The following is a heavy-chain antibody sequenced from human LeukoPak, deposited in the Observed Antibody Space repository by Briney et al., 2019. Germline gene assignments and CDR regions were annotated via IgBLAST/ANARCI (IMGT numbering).Heavy chain of an antibody. CDR1: GFTFSSYA. V-gene: IGHV3-23*01. D-gene: IGHD3-22*01. J-gene: IGHJ4*02. Sequence: PGGSLRLSCAASGFTFSSYAMSWVRQAPGKGLEWVSAISGGGGSTYYADSVKGRLTISRDNSKNTLYLQMNSLRAEDTAVYYCAKVREYYDSSGYYFDYWGQGTLVTVSS. CDR2: ISGGGGST. CDR3: AKVREYYDSSGYYFDY.